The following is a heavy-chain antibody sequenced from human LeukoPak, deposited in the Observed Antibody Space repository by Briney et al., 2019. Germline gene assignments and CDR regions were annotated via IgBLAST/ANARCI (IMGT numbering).Heavy chain of an antibody. J-gene: IGHJ6*03. Sequence: GSLRPSCAASGSTFDDYGMSWVRQAPGKGLEWVSGINWNGGSTGYADSVKGRFTISRDNAKNSLYLQMNSLRAEDTALYYCARARKGFGELKLPYYYYYYMDVWGKGTTVTVSS. CDR1: GSTFDDYG. V-gene: IGHV3-20*04. D-gene: IGHD3-10*01. CDR2: INWNGGST. CDR3: ARARKGFGELKLPYYYYYYMDV.